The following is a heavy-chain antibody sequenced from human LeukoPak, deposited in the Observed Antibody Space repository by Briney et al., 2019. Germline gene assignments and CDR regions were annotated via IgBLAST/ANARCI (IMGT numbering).Heavy chain of an antibody. CDR1: GFTLSSYW. J-gene: IGHJ4*02. V-gene: IGHV3-74*01. CDR2: INNDGVST. Sequence: SGGSLRLSCATSGFTLSSYWMHWVRQVPGKGLEWLSRINNDGVSTSYADSVKGRFTISRDNSKNTLYLQMNSLRAEDTAVYYCAKDRQFSYYFDYWGQGTLVTVSS. D-gene: IGHD3-3*01. CDR3: AKDRQFSYYFDY.